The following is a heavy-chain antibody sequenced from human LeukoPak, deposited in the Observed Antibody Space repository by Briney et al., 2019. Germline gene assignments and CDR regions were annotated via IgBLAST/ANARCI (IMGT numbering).Heavy chain of an antibody. D-gene: IGHD4-23*01. Sequence: PGGSLRLSCAASGFTFSSYEMNWVRQAPGKRLEWVSYISSSGSTIYYTDSMKGRFTISRDNAKKSLFLQMNSLRAEDTAVYYCARGSPSYGGIVFDYWGQGTPVTVSS. CDR2: ISSSGSTI. J-gene: IGHJ4*02. V-gene: IGHV3-48*03. CDR3: ARGSPSYGGIVFDY. CDR1: GFTFSSYE.